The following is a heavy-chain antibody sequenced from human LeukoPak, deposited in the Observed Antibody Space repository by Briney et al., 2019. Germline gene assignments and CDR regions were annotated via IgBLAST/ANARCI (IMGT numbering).Heavy chain of an antibody. CDR2: IIPIFGIA. V-gene: IGHV1-69*04. D-gene: IGHD3-22*01. CDR1: GGTFSTYA. J-gene: IGHJ6*02. Sequence: GASVKVSCKASGGTFSTYAISWVRQAPGQRLEWMGRIIPIFGIANYAQKFQGRVTITADKSTSTAYMELSSLRSEDTAVYYCARVPINYDSSGYFQVGMDVWGQGTTVTVSS. CDR3: ARVPINYDSSGYFQVGMDV.